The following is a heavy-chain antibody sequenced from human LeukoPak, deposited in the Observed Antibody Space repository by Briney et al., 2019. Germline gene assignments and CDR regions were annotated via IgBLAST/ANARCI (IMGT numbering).Heavy chain of an antibody. CDR3: AKDRGTAMATYYYYGMDV. V-gene: IGHV3-23*01. J-gene: IGHJ6*02. CDR1: GFTFSSYS. CDR2: ISCSGGST. D-gene: IGHD5-18*01. Sequence: PGGSLSLSCAASGFTFSSYSMSWIRQAPGKGLEWVAAISCSGGSTYYAASVKGRFTISRDNSKNTPYLQMNSLRGEDTAVYSCAKDRGTAMATYYYYGMDVWGQGTTVTVSS.